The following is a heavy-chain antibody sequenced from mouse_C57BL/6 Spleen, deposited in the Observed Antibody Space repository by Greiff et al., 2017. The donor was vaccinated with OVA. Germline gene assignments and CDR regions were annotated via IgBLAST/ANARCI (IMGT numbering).Heavy chain of an antibody. V-gene: IGHV1-82*01. D-gene: IGHD1-1*01. CDR3: ARSLITTVVAYYYAMDY. Sequence: VQLQQSGPELVKPGASVKISCKASGYAFSSSWMNWVKQRPGKGLEWIGRIYPGDGDTNYNGKFKGKATLTADKSSSTAYMQLSSLTSEDSAVYFCARSLITTVVAYYYAMDYWGQGPSVTVSS. CDR2: IYPGDGDT. J-gene: IGHJ4*01. CDR1: GYAFSSSW.